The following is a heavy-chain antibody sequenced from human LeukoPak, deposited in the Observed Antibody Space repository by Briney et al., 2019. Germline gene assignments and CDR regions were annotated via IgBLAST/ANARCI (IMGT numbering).Heavy chain of an antibody. D-gene: IGHD3-16*01. CDR3: AREEGGPGFDY. V-gene: IGHV3-48*01. J-gene: IGHJ4*02. Sequence: GGSLRLSCAASGFTFNTYTMNWVRQAPGKGLEWVSYISGSSGIIDYADSVRGRFTISRDNAKNSLYLQMNSLRAEDTAVYYCAREEGGPGFDYWGQGTLLTVSS. CDR1: GFTFNTYT. CDR2: ISGSSGII.